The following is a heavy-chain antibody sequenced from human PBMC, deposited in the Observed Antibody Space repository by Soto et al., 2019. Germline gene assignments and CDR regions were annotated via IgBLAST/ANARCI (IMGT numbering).Heavy chain of an antibody. CDR2: TYYRSKWYN. V-gene: IGHV6-1*01. CDR3: ARARIQLWSTPYYYCRMDV. CDR1: GDSVSSNSAA. D-gene: IGHD5-18*01. Sequence: SQTLSLTCAISGDSVSSNSAAWNWIRQSPSRGLELLGRTYYRSKWYNDYAVSVESLITINPNTSKNQFSLQLNSVTPEDTAVYDCARARIQLWSTPYYYCRMDVWGQGPPVTV. J-gene: IGHJ6*02.